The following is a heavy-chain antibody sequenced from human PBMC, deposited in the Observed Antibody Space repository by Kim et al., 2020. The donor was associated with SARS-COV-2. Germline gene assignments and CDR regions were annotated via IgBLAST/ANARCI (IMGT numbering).Heavy chain of an antibody. CDR3: VGGTREYSGIDY. CDR2: INLDGAA. J-gene: IGHJ4*02. D-gene: IGHD3-16*01. V-gene: IGHV3-74*01. CDR1: GFTFSNYW. Sequence: GGSLRLSCAASGFTFSNYWMHWVRQPPGRGLLWVSRINLDGAADYANSVEGRFTTSRDNAKSTFFLQMSNLGADDTAVYYCVGGTREYSGIDYWGQGILVTVSS.